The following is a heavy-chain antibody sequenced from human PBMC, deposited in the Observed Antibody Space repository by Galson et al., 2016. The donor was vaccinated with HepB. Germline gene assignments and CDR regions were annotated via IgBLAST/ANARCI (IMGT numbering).Heavy chain of an antibody. Sequence: SLRLSCAVSGLIISTNYMSWVRQAPGSGLAWVSVIYGGGSTFYADSVKGRFTISRDNSKNTVYLQMNSLRAEDTALYYCAKDSPYSSGWSTYWGQGTLVTVSS. V-gene: IGHV3-53*01. CDR2: IYGGGST. CDR1: GLIISTNY. CDR3: AKDSPYSSGWSTY. D-gene: IGHD6-19*01. J-gene: IGHJ4*02.